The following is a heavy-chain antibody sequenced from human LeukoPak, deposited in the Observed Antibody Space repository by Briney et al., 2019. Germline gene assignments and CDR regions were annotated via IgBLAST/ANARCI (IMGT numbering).Heavy chain of an antibody. D-gene: IGHD2-2*01. CDR3: ARDSAVVPAADPNYYYYGMDV. J-gene: IGHJ6*02. CDR2: IKHDGSEK. CDR1: GFTFSSYW. Sequence: GGSLRLSCAASGFTFSSYWMSWVRQAPGKWLEWVANIKHDGSEKYYVDSVKGRFTISRDNAKNSLYLQMNSLRAEDTAVYYCARDSAVVPAADPNYYYYGMDVWGQGTTVTVSS. V-gene: IGHV3-7*01.